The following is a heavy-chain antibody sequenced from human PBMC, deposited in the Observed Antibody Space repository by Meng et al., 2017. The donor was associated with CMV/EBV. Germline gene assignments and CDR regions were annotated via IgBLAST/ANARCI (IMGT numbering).Heavy chain of an antibody. D-gene: IGHD1-26*01. CDR1: GGSISSSSYY. J-gene: IGHJ6*02. CDR2: IYYSGST. V-gene: IGHV4-39*07. CDR3: ARGGGSYYYYYYGMDV. Sequence: GSLRLSCTVSGGSISSSSYYWGWIRQPPGKGLEWIGSIYYSGSTYYNPSLKSRVTISVDTSKNQFSLELSSVTAADTAVYYCARGGGSYYYYYYGMDVWGQGTTVTVSS.